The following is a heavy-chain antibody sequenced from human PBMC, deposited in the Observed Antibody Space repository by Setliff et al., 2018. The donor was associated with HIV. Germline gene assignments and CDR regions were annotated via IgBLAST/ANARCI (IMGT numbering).Heavy chain of an antibody. V-gene: IGHV1-18*01. CDR2: ISAYNGNT. Sequence: GASVKVSCKASGYSFTNYGISWVRQAPGQGLEWMGWISAYNGNTNYAQKVQGRVTMTTDTSTSTSYMELRSLRSDDTAVYFCARDWNYFASGSNAFDIWGQGTMVTVSS. CDR1: GYSFTNYG. J-gene: IGHJ3*02. D-gene: IGHD3-10*01. CDR3: ARDWNYFASGSNAFDI.